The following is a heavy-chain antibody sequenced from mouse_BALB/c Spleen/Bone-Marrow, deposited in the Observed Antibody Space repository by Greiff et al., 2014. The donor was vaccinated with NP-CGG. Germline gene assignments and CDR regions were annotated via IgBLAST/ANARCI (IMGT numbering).Heavy chain of an antibody. V-gene: IGHV2-9*02. Sequence: QVQLKESGPGLVAPSQSLSITCTVSGFSLTSYGVHWVRQPPGKGLEWLGLIWACGSTNYNSALMSRLSISKGNSKSQVFLKMNSLQTDDTAMYYCARKDYGSRGGYFDVWGAGTTVTVSS. J-gene: IGHJ1*01. CDR3: ARKDYGSRGGYFDV. D-gene: IGHD1-1*01. CDR2: IWACGST. CDR1: GFSLTSYG.